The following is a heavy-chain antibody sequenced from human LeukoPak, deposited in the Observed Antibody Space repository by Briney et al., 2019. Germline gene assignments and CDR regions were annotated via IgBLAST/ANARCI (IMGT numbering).Heavy chain of an antibody. D-gene: IGHD3-10*01. V-gene: IGHV4-38-2*01. CDR1: GYSISSGYY. J-gene: IGHJ5*02. CDR3: ARGRYYGSGSPKSNWFDP. Sequence: SETLSLTCAVSGYSISSGYYWGWIRQPPGMGLEWIGSIYHSGSTYYNPSLKSRVTISVDTSKNQFSLKLSSVTAADTAVYYCARGRYYGSGSPKSNWFDPWGQGTLVTVSS. CDR2: IYHSGST.